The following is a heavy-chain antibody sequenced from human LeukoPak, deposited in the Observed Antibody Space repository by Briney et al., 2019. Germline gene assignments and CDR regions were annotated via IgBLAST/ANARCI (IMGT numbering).Heavy chain of an antibody. CDR1: GGSISSYY. CDR2: IYYSGST. J-gene: IGHJ5*02. V-gene: IGHV4-59*01. D-gene: IGHD1-26*01. Sequence: NPSETLSLTCTVSGGSISSYYWSWIRQPPGKGLEWIGYIYYSGSTNYNPSLKSRVTISVDTSKNQFSLKLSSVTAADTAVYYCARGHRVGTQFDPWGQGTLVTVSS. CDR3: ARGHRVGTQFDP.